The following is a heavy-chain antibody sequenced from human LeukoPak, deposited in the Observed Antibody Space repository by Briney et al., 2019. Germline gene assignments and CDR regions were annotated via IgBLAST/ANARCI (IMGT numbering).Heavy chain of an antibody. J-gene: IGHJ4*02. Sequence: GGSLRLSCAASGFTFSDYYMSWIRQAPGKGLEWVSYISSSGSTIYYADSVKGRFTISRDNAKNSLYLQMSSLRAEDTALYYCARDLAYKFSPFDYWGQGTLVTVSS. CDR1: GFTFSDYY. D-gene: IGHD5-24*01. CDR3: ARDLAYKFSPFDY. V-gene: IGHV3-11*01. CDR2: ISSSGSTI.